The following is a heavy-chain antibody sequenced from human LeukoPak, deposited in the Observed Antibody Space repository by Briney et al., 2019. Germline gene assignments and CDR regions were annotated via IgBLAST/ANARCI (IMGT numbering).Heavy chain of an antibody. Sequence: PSETPSLTCAVYGGSFSGYYWSWIRQPPGKGLEWIGEINHSGSTNYNPSLKSRVTISVDTSKNQFSLKLSSVTAADTAVYYCARHSSGWLNWFDPWGQGTLVTVSS. CDR2: INHSGST. CDR3: ARHSSGWLNWFDP. CDR1: GGSFSGYY. J-gene: IGHJ5*02. V-gene: IGHV4-34*01. D-gene: IGHD6-19*01.